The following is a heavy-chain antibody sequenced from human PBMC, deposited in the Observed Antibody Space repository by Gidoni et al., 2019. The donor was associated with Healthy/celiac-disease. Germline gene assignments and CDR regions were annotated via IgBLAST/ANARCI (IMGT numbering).Heavy chain of an antibody. CDR2: IYYSGST. V-gene: IGHV4-59*01. J-gene: IGHJ4*02. Sequence: QVQLQESGPGLVKPSETLSLTCTVSGGSISSYYWSWIRQPPGKGLEWIGYIYYSGSTNYNPSLKSRVTISVDTSKNQFSLKLSSVTAADTAVYYCARAGGGYSYGYRFEFDYWGQGTLVTVSS. D-gene: IGHD5-18*01. CDR1: GGSISSYY. CDR3: ARAGGGYSYGYRFEFDY.